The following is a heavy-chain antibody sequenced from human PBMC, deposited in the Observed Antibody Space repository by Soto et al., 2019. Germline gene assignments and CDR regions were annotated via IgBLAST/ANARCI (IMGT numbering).Heavy chain of an antibody. D-gene: IGHD2-2*01. V-gene: IGHV3-11*06. J-gene: IGHJ6*02. CDR1: GFTFSDYY. Sequence: QVQLVESGGCLVKPGGSLRLSCAASGFTFSDYYMSWIRQAPGKGLEWVSYISSSSSYTNYADSAKGRFTISRDNAKNLLYLQMNSLRAEDTAVYYCARSGYCSSTSCYGRPSYYYYGMDVWGEGTTVTVS. CDR3: ARSGYCSSTSCYGRPSYYYYGMDV. CDR2: ISSSSSYT.